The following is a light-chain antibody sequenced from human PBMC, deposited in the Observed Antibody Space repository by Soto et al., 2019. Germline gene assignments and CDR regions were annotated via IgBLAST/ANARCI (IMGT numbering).Light chain of an antibody. V-gene: IGLV2-14*01. CDR1: SRNVGGYNY. J-gene: IGLJ2*01. CDR2: DVS. CDR3: SSYTSSSTLV. Sequence: QSVLTQPASVSGSPGQSITISCTGTSRNVGGYNYVSWYKQHPGKAPKLMIYDVSNRPSGVSNRFSGSKSGNTASLTISGLQAEDEADYYCSSYTSSSTLVFGGGTKLTVL.